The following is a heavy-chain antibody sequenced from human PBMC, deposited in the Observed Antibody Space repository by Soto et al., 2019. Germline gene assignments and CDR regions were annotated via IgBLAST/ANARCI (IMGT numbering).Heavy chain of an antibody. CDR3: ARDGWFGGGYAFDI. J-gene: IGHJ3*02. V-gene: IGHV4-31*03. Sequence: PSETLSLTCTVSGGSISSGGYYWSWIRQHPGKGLEWIGYIYYSGSTYYNPSLKSRVTISVDTSKNQFSLKLSSVTAADTAVYYCARDGWFGGGYAFDIWGQGTMVTVSS. CDR2: IYYSGST. CDR1: GGSISSGGYY. D-gene: IGHD3-10*01.